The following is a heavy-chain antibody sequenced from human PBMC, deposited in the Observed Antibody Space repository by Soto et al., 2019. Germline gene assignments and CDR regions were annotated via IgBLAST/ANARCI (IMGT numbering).Heavy chain of an antibody. Sequence: QPWGTLRLSCAASGFTFIDHHIGCFGQAPGKGLEWVGRARNKANSYTTAYAASVKGRFTISRDDSKNSLSLQMNSLKTEDTAVYFCARLMGTSFDLWGQGTLVTVSS. V-gene: IGHV3-72*01. CDR1: GFTFIDHH. J-gene: IGHJ4*02. D-gene: IGHD2-8*01. CDR2: ARNKANSYTT. CDR3: ARLMGTSFDL.